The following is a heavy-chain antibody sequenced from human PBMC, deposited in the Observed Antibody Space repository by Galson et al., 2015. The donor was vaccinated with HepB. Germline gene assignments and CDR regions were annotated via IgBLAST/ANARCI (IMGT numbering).Heavy chain of an antibody. Sequence: SVKVSCKASGVTFSSYGISWVRQAPGQGLEWMGGIIPLFGTTNYAQKFQGRVTITADKSTSTVTITADTSTSTAYMELSSLTSEDTAVYYCARSSHLGLAVPNTNFFDSWGQGTLVTVSS. CDR2: IIPLFGTT. CDR1: GVTFSSYG. D-gene: IGHD6-19*01. CDR3: ARSSHLGLAVPNTNFFDS. J-gene: IGHJ4*02. V-gene: IGHV1-69*06.